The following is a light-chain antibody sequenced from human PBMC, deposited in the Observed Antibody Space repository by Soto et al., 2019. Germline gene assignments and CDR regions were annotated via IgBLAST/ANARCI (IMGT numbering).Light chain of an antibody. V-gene: IGLV2-14*01. CDR1: NSDVGGYDY. CDR3: SSYTSSTPVI. CDR2: DVS. J-gene: IGLJ2*01. Sequence: QSALTQPASVSGSPGQSITMSCTGTNSDVGGYDYVSWYQQHPGKAPKLMIYDVSIRPSGVSDRFSGSKSGNTASLTISGLQTEDEAYYYCSSYTSSTPVIFGGGTQLTVL.